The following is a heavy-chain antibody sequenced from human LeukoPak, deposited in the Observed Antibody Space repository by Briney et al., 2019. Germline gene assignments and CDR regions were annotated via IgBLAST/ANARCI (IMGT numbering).Heavy chain of an antibody. CDR1: GFTVSSNY. D-gene: IGHD6-13*01. J-gene: IGHJ4*02. V-gene: IGHV3-7*05. CDR3: ARGPSSSWYGAPFDY. CDR2: IKQDGSEK. Sequence: GGSLRLSCAASGFTVSSNYMSWVRQAPGKGLEWVANIKQDGSEKYYVDSVKGRFTISRDNAKNSLYLQMNSLRAEDTAVYYCARGPSSSWYGAPFDYWGQGTLVTVSS.